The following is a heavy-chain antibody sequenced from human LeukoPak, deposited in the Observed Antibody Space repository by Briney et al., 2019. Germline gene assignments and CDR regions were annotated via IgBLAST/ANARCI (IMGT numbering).Heavy chain of an antibody. J-gene: IGHJ4*02. CDR1: GYTFTSYY. V-gene: IGHV1-46*01. Sequence: GASVKVSCKASGYTFTSYYIHWVRQAPGQGLEWMAIINPSGGSTSYAQKFQGRVTLTRDTSTSTVYMELSSLRSEDTAVYYCAREPRDSLYFDYWGQGSLVTVSS. CDR3: AREPRDSLYFDY. CDR2: INPSGGST. D-gene: IGHD5-24*01.